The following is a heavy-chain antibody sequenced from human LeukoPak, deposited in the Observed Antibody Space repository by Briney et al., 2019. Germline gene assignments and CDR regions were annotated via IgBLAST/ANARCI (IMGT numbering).Heavy chain of an antibody. D-gene: IGHD3-3*01. CDR3: ASQAYITIFGVVISSPDAFDI. CDR2: IKQDGSEK. J-gene: IGHJ3*02. Sequence: PGGSLRLSCAASGFTFSSYWMSGVRQAPGKGLEWVANIKQDGSEKYYVDSVKGRFTISRDNAKNSLYLQMNSLRAEDTAVYYCASQAYITIFGVVISSPDAFDIWGQGTMVTVSS. V-gene: IGHV3-7*01. CDR1: GFTFSSYW.